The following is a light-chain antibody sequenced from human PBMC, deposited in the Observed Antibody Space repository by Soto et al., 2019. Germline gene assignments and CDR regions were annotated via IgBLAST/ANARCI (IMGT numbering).Light chain of an antibody. V-gene: IGKV3-20*01. CDR3: PHYVNSSPQFT. J-gene: IGKJ3*01. Sequence: EIVLTQSPGTLSLSPGERATLSCTASQSVSNNYLAWYRQKLGLAPRLLIYGASARTTGVPDRFSGSGSGIDFTLTISRLEPENFATYYCPHYVNSSPQFTSAPGTKVDIK. CDR1: QSVSNNY. CDR2: GAS.